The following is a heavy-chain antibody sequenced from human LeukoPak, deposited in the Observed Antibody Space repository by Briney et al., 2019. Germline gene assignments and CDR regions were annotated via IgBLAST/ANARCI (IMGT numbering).Heavy chain of an antibody. D-gene: IGHD6-19*01. CDR1: GGSFSGYY. V-gene: IGHV4-34*01. CDR3: ARGSSSGWDYYYYMDV. Sequence: PSETLSLTCAVYGGSFSGYYWSWIRQPPGKGLEWIGEINHSGSTNYNPSLKSRVTISVDTSKNQFSLKLSSVTAADTAVYYCARGSSSGWDYYYYMDVWGKGTTVTVSS. CDR2: INHSGST. J-gene: IGHJ6*03.